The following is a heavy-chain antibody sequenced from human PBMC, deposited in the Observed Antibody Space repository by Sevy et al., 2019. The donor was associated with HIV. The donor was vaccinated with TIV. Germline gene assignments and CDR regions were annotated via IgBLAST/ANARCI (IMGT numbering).Heavy chain of an antibody. V-gene: IGHV3-53*01. CDR2: IYSGGNT. CDR1: GFTFSNYA. CDR3: ARETLSGYNL. Sequence: GGSLRLSCAASGFTFSNYAMNWVRQAPGKGLEWVSAIYSGGNTYYADSVKGRFTISRDNSKNTVYLQINSLRAEDTAVYYCARETLSGYNLWGQGTLVTVSS. D-gene: IGHD5-12*01. J-gene: IGHJ4*02.